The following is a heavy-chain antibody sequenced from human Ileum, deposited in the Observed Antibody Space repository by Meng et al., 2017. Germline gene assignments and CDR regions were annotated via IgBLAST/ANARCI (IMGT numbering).Heavy chain of an antibody. Sequence: VQLQESGPGLVKSSQTLSLTCTVSGGSISSGDYYWSWIRQPPGKGLEWIGYIFDTGPPYYSPHLRSRLSISMDTSKNQFSLRLTSVTAADTAVYYCAASLDGSRFDPWGQGTLVTVSS. CDR3: AASLDGSRFDP. J-gene: IGHJ5*02. CDR2: IFDTGPP. V-gene: IGHV4-30-4*01. D-gene: IGHD2-2*03. CDR1: GGSISSGDYY.